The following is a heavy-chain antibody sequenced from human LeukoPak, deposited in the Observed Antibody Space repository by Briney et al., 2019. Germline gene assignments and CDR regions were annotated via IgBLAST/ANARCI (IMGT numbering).Heavy chain of an antibody. CDR2: IYYSGST. D-gene: IGHD6-19*01. Sequence: PSQTLSLTCTVSGGSISSSSYYWGWIRQPPGKGLEWIGSIYYSGSTYYNLSLKSRVTISVDTSKNQFSLKLNSVTAADTAVYYCARLLRSGWYHYWGQGTLVTVSS. CDR3: ARLLRSGWYHY. CDR1: GGSISSSSYY. J-gene: IGHJ4*02. V-gene: IGHV4-39*01.